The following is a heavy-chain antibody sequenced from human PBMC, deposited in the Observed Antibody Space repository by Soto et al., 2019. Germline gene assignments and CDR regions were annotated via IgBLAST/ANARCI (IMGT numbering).Heavy chain of an antibody. V-gene: IGHV4-59*08. Sequence: SETLSLTCTVSGWSINTYYWSWIRQPPGKGLEWIGYIYYRANPNYNPSLKSRVTISQDTSKNQFSLKLSSVTAADTAVYYCASHYGDGYDYVDYWGQGTLVTVSS. CDR2: IYYRANP. J-gene: IGHJ4*02. CDR1: GWSINTYY. CDR3: ASHYGDGYDYVDY. D-gene: IGHD5-12*01.